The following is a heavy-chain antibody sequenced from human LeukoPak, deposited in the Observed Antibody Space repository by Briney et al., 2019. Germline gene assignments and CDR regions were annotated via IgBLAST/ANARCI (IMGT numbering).Heavy chain of an antibody. V-gene: IGHV4-59*01. D-gene: IGHD5-18*01. CDR1: GGSISGYY. CDR3: ARGPGGYSYGYYFDY. Sequence: SGTLSLTCTVSGGSISGYYWSWIRQPPGKRLEWIGFFYYSGSTNYNPSLKSRVTISVDTSKNHFSLKLSSVTAADTAVYYCARGPGGYSYGYYFDYWGQGTLVTVSS. CDR2: FYYSGST. J-gene: IGHJ4*02.